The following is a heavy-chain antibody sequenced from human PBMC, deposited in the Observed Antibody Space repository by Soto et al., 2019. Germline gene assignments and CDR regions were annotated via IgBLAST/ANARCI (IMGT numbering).Heavy chain of an antibody. CDR2: IIDSGGST. CDR3: AIGRSYYYYYWVDV. V-gene: IGHV3-23*01. D-gene: IGHD1-1*01. CDR1: GFTFSSCV. Sequence: GGSLRLSCAASGFTFSSCVMGWVRQAPGKGLEWVSDIIDSGGSTYYADSVKGRFTISRDNSKSTLYLQMNSLRAEDTALYYCAIGRSYYYYYWVDVWCQGPTVTVFS. J-gene: IGHJ6*02.